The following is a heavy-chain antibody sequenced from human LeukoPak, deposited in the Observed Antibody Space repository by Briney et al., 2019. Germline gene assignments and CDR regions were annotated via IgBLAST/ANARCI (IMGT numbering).Heavy chain of an antibody. CDR1: GITLSNYG. CDR2: ISERGGST. Sequence: GGSLRLSCVVSGITLSNYGMSWVRQAPGKGLGWVSGISERGGSTNYADSVKGRFITSRDTSKNTVYLQMNSLRVEDTAVYFCAKRGIVIRAVIIIGFHKEAYYFDYWGQGILVTVSS. CDR3: AKRGIVIRAVIIIGFHKEAYYFDY. V-gene: IGHV3-23*01. J-gene: IGHJ4*02. D-gene: IGHD3-10*01.